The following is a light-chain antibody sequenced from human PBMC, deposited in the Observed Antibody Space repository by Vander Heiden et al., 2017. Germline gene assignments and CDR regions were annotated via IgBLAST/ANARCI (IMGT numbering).Light chain of an antibody. CDR2: DDS. Sequence: SYVLTQPLSVSVAPGHTATITCGGNNIASKSVHWYLQKTGQAPVLVVYDDSDRPPGIPDRFSGSNSGDTATLTISRVEAGDEADYYCQVWDSGSDQFVFGTGTKVTVV. J-gene: IGLJ1*01. V-gene: IGLV3-21*02. CDR3: QVWDSGSDQFV. CDR1: NIASKS.